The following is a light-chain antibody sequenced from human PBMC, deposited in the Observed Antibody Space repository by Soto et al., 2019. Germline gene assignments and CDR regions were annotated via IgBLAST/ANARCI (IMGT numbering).Light chain of an antibody. J-gene: IGKJ2*01. Sequence: EIVMTQSPATLSVSPGKRATLSCRASQSVSSNLAWYQQKPGQAPRLLIYDSSTRATGIPARFSGSGSGTEFTLTISSLQSEDFAVYCCQQYNNWPYTFGQGTKLEIK. CDR1: QSVSSN. CDR3: QQYNNWPYT. CDR2: DSS. V-gene: IGKV3-15*01.